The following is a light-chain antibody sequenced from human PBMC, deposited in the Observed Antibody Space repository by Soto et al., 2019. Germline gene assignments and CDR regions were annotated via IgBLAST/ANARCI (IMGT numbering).Light chain of an antibody. CDR1: SSDIGGYNY. CDR3: SSYTSRTTFVI. J-gene: IGLJ2*01. Sequence: QSALTQPASVSGSPGQSITISCTGTSSDIGGYNYVSWYQHHPGKAPKLMIYGVSNRPSGVSNRFSGSKSGNTASLTISGLQAEDEADYHCSSYTSRTTFVIFGGGTKVTVL. CDR2: GVS. V-gene: IGLV2-14*01.